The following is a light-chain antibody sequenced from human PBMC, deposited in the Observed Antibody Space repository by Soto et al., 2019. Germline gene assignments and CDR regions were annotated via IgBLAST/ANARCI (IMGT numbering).Light chain of an antibody. CDR2: GAS. J-gene: IGKJ1*01. V-gene: IGKV3-15*01. CDR1: QSVSSN. CDR3: QQYNNWPSCT. Sequence: EIVMTQSPATLSVSPGERATLSCRASQSVSSNLAWYQQKPGQAPRLLIYGASTRATGIPARFSGSGSGTEFTLTISSLQSEDFAVYYCQQYNNWPSCTFGKGTKVEIK.